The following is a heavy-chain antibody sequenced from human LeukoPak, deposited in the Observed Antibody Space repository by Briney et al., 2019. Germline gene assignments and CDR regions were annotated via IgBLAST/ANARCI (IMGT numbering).Heavy chain of an antibody. CDR2: IYYSGST. CDR3: ARDKWELLGGYYYYYGMDV. Sequence: PSETLSLTCTVSGGSISSYYWSWIRQPPGKGLEWIGYIYYSGSTNYNPSFKSRVTISVDTSKNQFSLKLSSVTAADTAVYYCARDKWELLGGYYYYYGMDVWGQGTTVTVSS. J-gene: IGHJ6*02. D-gene: IGHD1-26*01. CDR1: GGSISSYY. V-gene: IGHV4-59*01.